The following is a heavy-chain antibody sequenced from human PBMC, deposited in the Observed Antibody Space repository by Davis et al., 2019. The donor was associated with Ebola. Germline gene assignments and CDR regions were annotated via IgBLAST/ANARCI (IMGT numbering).Heavy chain of an antibody. CDR3: ARANMWGWFDP. Sequence: SETLSLTCAVSGYSISSGYYWGWIRQPPGKGLEWIGSIYYSGSTYYNPSLKSRVTISVDTSKNQFSLKLSSVTAADTAVYYCARANMWGWFDPWGQGTLVTVSS. J-gene: IGHJ5*02. CDR2: IYYSGST. V-gene: IGHV4-38-2*01. D-gene: IGHD3-16*01. CDR1: GYSISSGYY.